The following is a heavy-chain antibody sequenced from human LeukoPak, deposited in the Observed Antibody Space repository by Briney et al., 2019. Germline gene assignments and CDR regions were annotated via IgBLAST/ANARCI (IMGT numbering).Heavy chain of an antibody. D-gene: IGHD5-24*01. CDR1: GFTFSSYW. V-gene: IGHV3-7*01. CDR3: AKGDGYNWSVSHPGKIDY. J-gene: IGHJ4*02. Sequence: GGSLRLSCAASGFTFSSYWMTWVRQAPGKGLEWVANINQDGSDKYYVDSVKGRFTISRDNAKNSLYLQMNSLRAEDTAVYYCAKGDGYNWSVSHPGKIDYWGQGTLVTVSS. CDR2: INQDGSDK.